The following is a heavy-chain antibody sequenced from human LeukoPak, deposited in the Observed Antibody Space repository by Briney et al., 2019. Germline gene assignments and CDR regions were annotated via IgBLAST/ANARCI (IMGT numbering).Heavy chain of an antibody. J-gene: IGHJ4*02. D-gene: IGHD3-16*02. CDR1: GGSISSSSYY. V-gene: IGHV4-39*07. CDR2: IYYSGST. Sequence: PSETLSLTCTVSGGSISSSSYYWGWIRQPPGKGLEWIGSIYYSGSTYYNPSLKSRVTISVDTSKNQFSLKLSSVTAADTAVYYCARANYDYVWGSYRQAFDYWGQGTLVTVSS. CDR3: ARANYDYVWGSYRQAFDY.